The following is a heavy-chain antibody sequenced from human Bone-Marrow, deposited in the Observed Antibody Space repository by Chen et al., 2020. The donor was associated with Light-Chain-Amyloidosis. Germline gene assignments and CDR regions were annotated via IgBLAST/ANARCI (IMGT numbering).Heavy chain of an antibody. CDR3: ARERIAVAGMSYYFDY. D-gene: IGHD6-19*01. J-gene: IGHJ4*02. V-gene: IGHV3-30*01. CDR1: GFTFSSYA. Sequence: QVQLVESGGGVVQPGRSLRLSCAASGFTFSSYAMHWVRQAPGKGLEWVAVISYDGSNKYYADSVKGRFTISRDNSKNTLYLQMNSLRAEDTAVYYCARERIAVAGMSYYFDYWGQGILVTVSS. CDR2: ISYDGSNK.